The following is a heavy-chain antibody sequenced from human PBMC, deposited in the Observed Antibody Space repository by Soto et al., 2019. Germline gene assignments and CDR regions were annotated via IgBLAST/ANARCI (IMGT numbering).Heavy chain of an antibody. V-gene: IGHV2-5*01. D-gene: IGHD6-13*01. CDR3: AHRRGAAAGPQRLYFDY. CDR1: GFSLSTSGVG. Sequence: SGPTLVNPTQTLTLTCTFSGFSLSTSGVGVGWIRQPPGKALEWLALIYWNDDKRYSPSLKSRLTITKDTSKNQVALTMTNMDPVDTATYYCAHRRGAAAGPQRLYFDYWVQGXLFTVYS. CDR2: IYWNDDK. J-gene: IGHJ4*02.